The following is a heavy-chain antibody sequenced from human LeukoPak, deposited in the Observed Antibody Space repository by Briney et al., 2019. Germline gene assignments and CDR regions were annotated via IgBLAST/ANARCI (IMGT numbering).Heavy chain of an antibody. J-gene: IGHJ3*02. V-gene: IGHV4-59*01. Sequence: SETLSLTCTVSGGSISSYYWSWIRQPPGKGLEWIGYIYYSGSTKYNPSLKSRVTILVDTSKNQFSLKLSSVTAADTAVYYCARGPSDAFDIWGQGTKVTVSS. CDR3: ARGPSDAFDI. CDR2: IYYSGST. CDR1: GGSISSYY.